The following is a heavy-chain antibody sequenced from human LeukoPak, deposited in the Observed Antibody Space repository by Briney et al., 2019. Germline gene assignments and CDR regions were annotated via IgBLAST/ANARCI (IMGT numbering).Heavy chain of an antibody. D-gene: IGHD4-17*01. J-gene: IGHJ4*02. CDR2: INPSGGST. V-gene: IGHV1-46*01. Sequence: ASVSVSCKASGYTFTSYYMHWVRQAPGQGLEWMGIINPSGGSTSYAQKFQGRVTMTRDTSTSTVYMELSSLRSEDTAVYYCARDRNYGDYAAYYFDYWGQGTLVTVPS. CDR3: ARDRNYGDYAAYYFDY. CDR1: GYTFTSYY.